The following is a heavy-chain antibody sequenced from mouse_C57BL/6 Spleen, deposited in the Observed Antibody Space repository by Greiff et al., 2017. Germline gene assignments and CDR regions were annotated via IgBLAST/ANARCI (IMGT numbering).Heavy chain of an antibody. Sequence: EVMLVESGGGLVKPGGSLKLSCAASGFTFSSYTMSWVRQTPEKRLEWVATISGGGGNTYYPDSVKGRFTISRDNAKNTLYLQMSSLRSEDTALYYCARQGYYEDAMDYWGQGTSVTVSS. V-gene: IGHV5-9*01. CDR2: ISGGGGNT. CDR1: GFTFSSYT. CDR3: ARQGYYEDAMDY. J-gene: IGHJ4*01. D-gene: IGHD2-4*01.